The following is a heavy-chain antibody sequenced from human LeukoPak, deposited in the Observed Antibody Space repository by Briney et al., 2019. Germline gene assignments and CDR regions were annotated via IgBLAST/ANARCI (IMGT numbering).Heavy chain of an antibody. D-gene: IGHD3-10*01. CDR2: INWNGETT. J-gene: IGHJ4*02. CDR1: RFMFEDNG. Sequence: AALRLSCAASRFMFEDNGMSWVRQAPGKGLELVSGINWNGETTGYVDSVKGRFTISRDNAKNSLYLQMNSLRAEDTALYYCATHSYYYGSGSYPHYLDYWGQGTLVTVSS. CDR3: ATHSYYYGSGSYPHYLDY. V-gene: IGHV3-20*04.